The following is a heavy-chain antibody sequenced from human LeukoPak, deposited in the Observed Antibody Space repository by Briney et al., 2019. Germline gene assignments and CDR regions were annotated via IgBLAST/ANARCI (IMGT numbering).Heavy chain of an antibody. V-gene: IGHV4-39*01. CDR2: IYYSGST. D-gene: IGHD3-3*01. CDR3: AGRLRFLEWLLSDWFDP. CDR1: GGSISSSSYY. Sequence: PSETLSPTCTVSGGSISSSSYYWGWIRQPPGKGLEWIGSIYYSGSTYYNPSLKSRVTISVDTSKNQFSLKLSSVTAADTAVYYCAGRLRFLEWLLSDWFDPWGQGTLVTVSS. J-gene: IGHJ5*02.